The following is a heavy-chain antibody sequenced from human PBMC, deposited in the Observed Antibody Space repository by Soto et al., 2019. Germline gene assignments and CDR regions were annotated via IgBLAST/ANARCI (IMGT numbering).Heavy chain of an antibody. D-gene: IGHD3-10*01. V-gene: IGHV1-3*01. CDR3: GRISGRPLDP. J-gene: IGHJ5*02. Sequence: ASVKVSCKASGYTFSSYAMHWVSQAPGQGLEWMGWINAGNGDTRYSQKFQGRITVTRDTSASTAYMELSSLRSEDTAVYYCGRISGRPLDPWGQGTLVTVS. CDR2: INAGNGDT. CDR1: GYTFSSYA.